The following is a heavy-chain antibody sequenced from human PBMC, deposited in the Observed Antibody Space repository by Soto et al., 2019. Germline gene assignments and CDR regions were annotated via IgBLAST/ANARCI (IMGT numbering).Heavy chain of an antibody. V-gene: IGHV3-30-3*01. D-gene: IGHD5-12*01. J-gene: IGHJ4*02. CDR3: ASVDPFDY. CDR1: GFTFSSYA. Sequence: QVQLVESGGGVVQPGRSLRLSCAASGFTFSSYAMRWVRQAPGKGLEWVAVISYDGSNKYYADSVKGRFTISRDNSKNTLYLQMNSLRAEDTAVYYCASVDPFDYWGQGTLVTVSS. CDR2: ISYDGSNK.